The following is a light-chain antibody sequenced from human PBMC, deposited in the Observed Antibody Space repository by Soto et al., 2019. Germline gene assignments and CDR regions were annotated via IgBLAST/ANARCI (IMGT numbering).Light chain of an antibody. CDR1: SSNIGGNS. Sequence: QSVMTQPPSVSAAPGQRVTISCSGSSSNIGGNSVSWYQQLPGTAPKLLIYDDDKRPSCIPDRFSRPKSGTTATLGITGFQTGDEADYYCGSWDSSLSAYVFATGTKLTVL. J-gene: IGLJ1*01. CDR2: DDD. V-gene: IGLV1-51*01. CDR3: GSWDSSLSAYV.